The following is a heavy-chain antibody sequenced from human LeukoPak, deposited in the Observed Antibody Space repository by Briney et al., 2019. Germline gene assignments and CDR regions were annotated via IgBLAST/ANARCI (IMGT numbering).Heavy chain of an antibody. J-gene: IGHJ3*02. CDR2: IYYSGST. D-gene: IGHD6-13*01. Sequence: PSETLSLTCTVSGGSISSYYWSWIRQPPGKGLEWIGYIYYSGSTNYNPSLKSRVTISVDTSKNQFSLKLSSVTAADTAVYYCAAGKPPRPDSIAAAGTVGAFDIWGQGTMVTVSS. CDR3: AAGKPPRPDSIAAAGTVGAFDI. V-gene: IGHV4-59*01. CDR1: GGSISSYY.